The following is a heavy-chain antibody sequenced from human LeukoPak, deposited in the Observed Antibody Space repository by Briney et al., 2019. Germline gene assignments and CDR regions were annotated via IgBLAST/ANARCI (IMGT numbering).Heavy chain of an antibody. CDR1: GFTFSSYG. V-gene: IGHV3-30*18. CDR3: AKDQSYYDILTVYGMDV. J-gene: IGHJ6*02. D-gene: IGHD3-9*01. Sequence: PGGSLRLSCAASGFTFSSYGMHWVRQAPGKGLEWVAVISYDGSNKYYADSVKGRFTISRDNSKNTLYLQMNSLRAEDTAVYYCAKDQSYYDILTVYGMDVWGQGTTVTVSS. CDR2: ISYDGSNK.